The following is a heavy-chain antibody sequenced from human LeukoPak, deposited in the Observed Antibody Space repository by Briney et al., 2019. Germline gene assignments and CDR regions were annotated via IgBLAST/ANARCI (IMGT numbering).Heavy chain of an antibody. CDR1: GYTITGYY. D-gene: IGHD1-1*01. CDR3: GRDRHWNQGNFDY. J-gene: IGHJ4*02. V-gene: IGHV1-2*02. CDR2: INPNNGGT. Sequence: ASVKVSCKAFGYTITGYYIHWVRQAPGQGLEWMGWINPNNGGTNSAQKFQGRVTMTRDTSIGTAYMELNRLTYGDTAVYYCGRDRHWNQGNFDYWGQGTLVTVSS.